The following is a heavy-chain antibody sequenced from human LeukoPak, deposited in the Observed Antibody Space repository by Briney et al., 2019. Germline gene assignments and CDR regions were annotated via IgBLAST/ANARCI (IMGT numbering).Heavy chain of an antibody. CDR2: INPNSGGT. V-gene: IGHV1-2*02. CDR1: GYTFTGYY. CDR3: AGGTYCSSTSCYGDYYGMDV. D-gene: IGHD2-2*01. J-gene: IGHJ6*02. Sequence: ASVKVSCKASGYTFTGYYMHWVRQAPGQGLEWMGWINPNSGGTNYAQKFQGRVTITADESTSTAYMELSSLRSEDTAVYYCAGGTYCSSTSCYGDYYGMDVWGQGTTVTVSS.